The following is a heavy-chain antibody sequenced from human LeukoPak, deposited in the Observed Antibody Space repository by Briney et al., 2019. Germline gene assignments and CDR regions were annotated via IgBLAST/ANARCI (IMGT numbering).Heavy chain of an antibody. D-gene: IGHD3-22*01. CDR3: ARGSLPYYYDSSGYYQFDY. CDR1: VGTFISYV. J-gene: IGHJ4*02. V-gene: IGHV1-69*05. CDR2: IIPIFGTA. Sequence: ASLKVSFKASVGTFISYVISWVRQAPGQGLEWMGGIIPIFGTANYAQKYQGRVTITTDESTSTAYMELSSLRSEDTAVYYCARGSLPYYYDSSGYYQFDYWGQGTLVTVSS.